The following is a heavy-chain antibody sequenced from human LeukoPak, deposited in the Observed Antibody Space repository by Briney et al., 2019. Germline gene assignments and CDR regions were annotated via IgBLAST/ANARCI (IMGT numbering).Heavy chain of an antibody. CDR2: IHSGGST. D-gene: IGHD3-22*01. J-gene: IGHJ4*02. CDR1: GFTVSNNQ. Sequence: GGSLRLSCAASGFTVSNNQMSWVRQAPGRGLEWISLIHSGGSTDYADSVRGRFTISRDNSKNTLYLQMNSLRAGDTAVYYCALYYYDSSGERFDYWGQGTLVIVSS. V-gene: IGHV3-53*01. CDR3: ALYYYDSSGERFDY.